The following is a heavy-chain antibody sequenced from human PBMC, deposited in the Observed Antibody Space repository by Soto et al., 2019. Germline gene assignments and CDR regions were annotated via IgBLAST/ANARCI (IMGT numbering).Heavy chain of an antibody. CDR2: INHSGST. J-gene: IGHJ5*02. CDR3: ARGLGYCSSTSCYRWFDP. D-gene: IGHD2-2*01. V-gene: IGHV4-34*01. Sequence: SETLSLTCAVYGGSFSGYYWSWIRQPPGKGLEWIGEINHSGSTNYNPSLKSRVTISVDTSKNQFSLKLSSVTAADTAVYYCARGLGYCSSTSCYRWFDPWGQGTLVTVSS. CDR1: GGSFSGYY.